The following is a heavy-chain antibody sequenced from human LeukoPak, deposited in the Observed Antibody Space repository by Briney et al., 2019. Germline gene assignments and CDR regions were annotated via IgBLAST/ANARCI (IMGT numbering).Heavy chain of an antibody. V-gene: IGHV1-2*02. D-gene: IGHD6-19*01. CDR1: GYTFTGYY. CDR3: ARDFEQWPSLFDY. Sequence: ASVKVSCKASGYTFTGYYMHWVRQAPGQGLEWMGWINPNSGGTNYAQKFQGRVTMTRDTSISTAYMELSRLRSDDTAVYYCARDFEQWPSLFDYWGQGTLVTASS. J-gene: IGHJ4*02. CDR2: INPNSGGT.